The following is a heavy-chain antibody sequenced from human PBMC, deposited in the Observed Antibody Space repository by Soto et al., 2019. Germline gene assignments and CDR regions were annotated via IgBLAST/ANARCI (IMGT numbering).Heavy chain of an antibody. J-gene: IGHJ4*02. CDR1: GFTFSSYG. Sequence: GGSLRLSCAASGFTFSSYGMHWVRQAPGKGLEWVAVISYDGSNKYYADSVKGRFTISRDNSKNTLYLQMNSLRAEDTAVYYCAKDVYYGSGMLGLDYWGQGTLVTVSS. D-gene: IGHD3-10*01. V-gene: IGHV3-30*18. CDR2: ISYDGSNK. CDR3: AKDVYYGSGMLGLDY.